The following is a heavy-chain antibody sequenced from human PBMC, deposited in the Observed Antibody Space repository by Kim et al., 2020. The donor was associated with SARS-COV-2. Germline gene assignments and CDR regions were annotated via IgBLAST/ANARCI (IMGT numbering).Heavy chain of an antibody. V-gene: IGHV1-69*13. Sequence: SVKVSCKASGGTFSSYAISWVRQAPGQGLEWMGGIIPIFGTANYAQKFQGRVTITADESTSTAYMELSSLRSEDTAVYYCARDRPSLVVVAATLKTNWFDPWGQGTLVTVSS. J-gene: IGHJ5*02. CDR3: ARDRPSLVVVAATLKTNWFDP. CDR1: GGTFSSYA. D-gene: IGHD2-15*01. CDR2: IIPIFGTA.